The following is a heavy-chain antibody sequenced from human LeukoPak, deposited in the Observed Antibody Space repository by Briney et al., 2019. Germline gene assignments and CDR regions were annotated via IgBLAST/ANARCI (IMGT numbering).Heavy chain of an antibody. D-gene: IGHD4-11*01. CDR2: INHSGST. CDR1: GGSFSGYY. CDR3: AATGYSYNY. J-gene: IGHJ4*02. V-gene: IGHV4-34*01. Sequence: SETLSLTCAVYGGSFSGYYWSWIRQPPGKGLEWIGEINHSGSTNYNPSLKSRVTISVDTSKNQFSLKLSSVTAADTAVYYCAATGYSYNYWGQGTLVTVSS.